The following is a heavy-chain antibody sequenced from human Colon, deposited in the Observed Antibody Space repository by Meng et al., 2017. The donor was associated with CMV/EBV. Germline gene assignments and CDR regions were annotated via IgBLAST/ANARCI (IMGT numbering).Heavy chain of an antibody. Sequence: QVHLQESGPGLLKPSQTLSLTCTISGDSFSIGIYYWTWIRQHPEKGLEWIGCIHYSGSIHYNPSLQGRVAISGDTSKNQFPLSLSSVTAADTAVYYCARGRDVYKVGLWGQGTLVTVSS. D-gene: IGHD5-24*01. CDR3: ARGRDVYKVGL. CDR2: IHYSGSI. V-gene: IGHV4-31*03. CDR1: GDSFSIGIYY. J-gene: IGHJ4*02.